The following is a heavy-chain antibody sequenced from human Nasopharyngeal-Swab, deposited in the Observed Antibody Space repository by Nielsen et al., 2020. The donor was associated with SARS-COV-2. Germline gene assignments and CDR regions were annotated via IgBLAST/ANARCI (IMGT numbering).Heavy chain of an antibody. Sequence: SVQVSCKTSGYTFARFDINWVRQATGRGLEWVGWMNLDSGDTHYAQEFQGKVTLTRDTSRSTAYMELSSLRSEDTAVYYCARGPRPKRHLDYWGQGTLVTVSS. D-gene: IGHD1-1*01. J-gene: IGHJ4*02. CDR1: GYTFARFD. CDR2: MNLDSGDT. V-gene: IGHV1-8*01. CDR3: ARGPRPKRHLDY.